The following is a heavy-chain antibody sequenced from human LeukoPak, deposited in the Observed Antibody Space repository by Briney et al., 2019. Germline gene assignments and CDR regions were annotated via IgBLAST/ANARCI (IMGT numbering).Heavy chain of an antibody. D-gene: IGHD2-2*01. CDR3: ARAGDYVVVPAATYFDY. V-gene: IGHV4-34*01. CDR1: GGPFSGYY. CDR2: INHSGST. Sequence: SETLSLTCAVYGGPFSGYYWSWIRQPPGKGLVWIGEINHSGSTNYNPSLKSRVTISVDTSKNQFSLKLSSVTAADTAVYYCARAGDYVVVPAATYFDYWGQGTLVTVSS. J-gene: IGHJ4*02.